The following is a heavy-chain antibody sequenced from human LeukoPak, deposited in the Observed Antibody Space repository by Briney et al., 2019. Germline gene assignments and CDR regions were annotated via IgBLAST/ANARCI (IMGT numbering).Heavy chain of an antibody. Sequence: RTGGSLRLSCAASGFTFSSYAMHWVRQAPGKGLEWVAVISYDGSNKYYADSVKGRFTISRDNSKNTLYLQMNSLRAEDTAVYYCARSGLLRGYSYGYFDFDYWGQGTLVTVSS. V-gene: IGHV3-30*04. CDR3: ARSGLLRGYSYGYFDFDY. D-gene: IGHD5-18*01. CDR1: GFTFSSYA. CDR2: ISYDGSNK. J-gene: IGHJ4*02.